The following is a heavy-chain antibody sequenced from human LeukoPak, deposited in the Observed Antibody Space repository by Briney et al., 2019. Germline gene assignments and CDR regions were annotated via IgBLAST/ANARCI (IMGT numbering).Heavy chain of an antibody. J-gene: IGHJ4*02. D-gene: IGHD4-11*01. CDR3: ARTRLSNYYFDC. Sequence: PSETLSLTCTVAGVSISSYYWSWIRQPPGKGLEWIGYVYYSGSTNYNPSLKSRVTISVDTSKDQFSLKLSSVTAADTAVYYCARTRLSNYYFDCWGQGTLVTVSS. CDR2: VYYSGST. CDR1: GVSISSYY. V-gene: IGHV4-59*08.